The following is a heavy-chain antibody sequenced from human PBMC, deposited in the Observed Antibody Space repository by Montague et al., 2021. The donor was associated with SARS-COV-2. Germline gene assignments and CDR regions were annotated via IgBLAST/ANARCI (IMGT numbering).Heavy chain of an antibody. D-gene: IGHD3-10*01. CDR1: GGSFSSADYL. V-gene: IGHV4-30-4*01. Sequence: SETLSLTCTVSGGSFSSADYLWTRVRQPPGRGLEWIGYISYRGSSDYNPSLKSRLTISIDTSKNQFSLKLTSVTAADTAVYYCARTIYGYDSESWGQGNLVTVSS. CDR3: ARTIYGYDSES. CDR2: ISYRGSS. J-gene: IGHJ5*02.